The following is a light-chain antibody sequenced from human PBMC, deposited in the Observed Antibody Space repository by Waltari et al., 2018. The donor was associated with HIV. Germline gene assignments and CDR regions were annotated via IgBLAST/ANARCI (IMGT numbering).Light chain of an antibody. CDR1: SSDVGGHNS. J-gene: IGLJ1*01. CDR2: EVI. CDR3: SSRTSSSSFYV. Sequence: QSALTQPASVSGSPGQSITISCTGTSSDVGGHNSVSWYQQHPGKAPQLMIYEVINRPSGVSNRFSGSKSGNTASLTISGLQAEDEADYYCSSRTSSSSFYVFGTGTRVTV. V-gene: IGLV2-14*01.